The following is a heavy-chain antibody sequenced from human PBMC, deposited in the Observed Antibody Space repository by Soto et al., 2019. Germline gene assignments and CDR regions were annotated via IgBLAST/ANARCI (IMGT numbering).Heavy chain of an antibody. CDR1: GGSISSGDYY. J-gene: IGHJ5*02. CDR3: ARVSLGHPGQFDP. V-gene: IGHV4-30-4*01. CDR2: IYYSGST. Sequence: QVQLQESGPGLVKPSQTLSLTCTVSGGSISSGDYYWSWIRQPPGKGLEWIGYIYYSGSTYYNPSLNSRVIISVDTSKNQFSLKLSSVTAADTAVYYCARVSLGHPGQFDPWGQGTLVTVSS. D-gene: IGHD3-10*01.